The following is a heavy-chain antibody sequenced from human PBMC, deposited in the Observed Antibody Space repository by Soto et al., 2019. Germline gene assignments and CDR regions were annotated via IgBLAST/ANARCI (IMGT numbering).Heavy chain of an antibody. CDR3: ARGRYYDFWSGYSKGNYYYGMDV. CDR2: MNPNSGNT. V-gene: IGHV1-8*01. Sequence: ASVKVSCKASGYTFTSYDINWVRQATGQGLEWMGWMNPNSGNTGYAQKFQGRVTMTRNTSISTAYMELSSLRSEETAVYYCARGRYYDFWSGYSKGNYYYGMDVWGQGTTVTVSS. CDR1: GYTFTSYD. J-gene: IGHJ6*02. D-gene: IGHD3-3*01.